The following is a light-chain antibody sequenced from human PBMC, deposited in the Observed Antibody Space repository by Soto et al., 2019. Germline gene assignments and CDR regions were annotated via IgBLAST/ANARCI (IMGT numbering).Light chain of an antibody. CDR2: AAS. J-gene: IGKJ1*01. CDR1: QGIRIF. Sequence: DIQMTQSPSSLSASVGDRVSITCRTSQGIRIFLNWYQQKPGKAPKLLIYAASSLQSGVPSRFSGSGSGTDFTLTITSLQPEDFATYYCQQSYSTPWTFGQGTKVDIK. V-gene: IGKV1-39*01. CDR3: QQSYSTPWT.